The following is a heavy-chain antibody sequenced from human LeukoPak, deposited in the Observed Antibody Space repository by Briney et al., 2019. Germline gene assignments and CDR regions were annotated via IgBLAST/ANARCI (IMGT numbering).Heavy chain of an antibody. CDR2: IKQDESER. V-gene: IGHV3-7*01. D-gene: IGHD2-2*01. CDR1: GFSFSNYW. Sequence: GGSLRLSCATSGFSFSNYWMSWVRQAPGKGLEWVASIKQDESERYYVDSVKGRFTISRGSAKDSLYLQMNNLRAEDTAVYYCARAMDSSSSRYQAFEYWGQGTPVTVSS. J-gene: IGHJ4*02. CDR3: ARAMDSSSSRYQAFEY.